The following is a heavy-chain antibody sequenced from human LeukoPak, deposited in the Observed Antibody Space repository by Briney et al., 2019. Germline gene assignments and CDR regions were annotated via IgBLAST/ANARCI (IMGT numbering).Heavy chain of an antibody. J-gene: IGHJ4*02. D-gene: IGHD6-13*01. CDR2: INNDGSST. Sequence: GGSLRLSCAASGFTFSSYGMHWVRQAPGKGLVWVSRINNDGSSTSYADSVKGRFTISRDNAKNTLYLQMNSLRAEDTAVYFCARVHHSSSWGTDDCWGQGTLVTVSS. CDR1: GFTFSSYG. CDR3: ARVHHSSSWGTDDC. V-gene: IGHV3-74*01.